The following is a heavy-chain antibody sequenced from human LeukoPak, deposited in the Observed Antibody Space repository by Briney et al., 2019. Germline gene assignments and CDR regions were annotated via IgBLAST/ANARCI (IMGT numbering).Heavy chain of an antibody. CDR3: AREDGYNPRGVDY. CDR2: IPYDGSNK. J-gene: IGHJ4*02. V-gene: IGHV3-30*02. Sequence: GVSVRLPCAASGFTCSSYGMQGARRAPGRGLEGGAFIPYDGSNKYYADSAGGRFTISRDNPKNTLYRDVKSLRPEDVAVYHCAREDGYNPRGVDYWGQGTLVTVSS. D-gene: IGHD5-24*01. CDR1: GFTCSSYG.